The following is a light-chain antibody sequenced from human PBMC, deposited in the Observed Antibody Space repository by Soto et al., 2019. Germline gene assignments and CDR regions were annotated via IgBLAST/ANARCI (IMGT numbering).Light chain of an antibody. Sequence: QSVLTQPPSVSATPGQKITISCSGSSSKFGYSYVSWYQQVPGTAPKLLIYDNNKRPSGIPDRFSASKSGTSATLGITGLQTGDEADYYCGTWDSSLSSGRWVFGGGTKLTVL. CDR3: GTWDSSLSSGRWV. CDR2: DNN. V-gene: IGLV1-51*01. CDR1: SSKFGYSY. J-gene: IGLJ3*02.